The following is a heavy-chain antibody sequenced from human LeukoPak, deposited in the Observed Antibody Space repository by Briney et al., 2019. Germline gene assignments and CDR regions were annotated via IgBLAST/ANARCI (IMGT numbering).Heavy chain of an antibody. CDR1: GFTFGDYA. Sequence: GGSLRLSCTASGFTFGDYAMSWVRQAPGKGLEWVGFIRSKAYGGTTEYAASVKGRFTISRDDSKSIAYLQMNSLKTEDTAVYYCTRKSRWELLDYWGQGTLVTVSS. J-gene: IGHJ4*02. D-gene: IGHD1-26*01. CDR2: IRSKAYGGTT. V-gene: IGHV3-49*04. CDR3: TRKSRWELLDY.